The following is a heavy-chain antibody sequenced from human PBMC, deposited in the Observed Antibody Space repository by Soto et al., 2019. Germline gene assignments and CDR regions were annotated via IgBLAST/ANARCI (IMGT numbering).Heavy chain of an antibody. D-gene: IGHD1-7*01. CDR3: AKDFPVSITGTTYYYYGMDV. V-gene: IGHV3-64D*06. CDR1: GFTFSSYA. CDR2: ISSNGGST. J-gene: IGHJ6*02. Sequence: GGSLRLSCSASGFTFSSYAMHWVRQAPGKGLEYVSAISSNGGSTYYADSVKGRFTISRDNSKNTLYLQMSSLRAEDTAVYYCAKDFPVSITGTTYYYYGMDVWGQGTTVTVSS.